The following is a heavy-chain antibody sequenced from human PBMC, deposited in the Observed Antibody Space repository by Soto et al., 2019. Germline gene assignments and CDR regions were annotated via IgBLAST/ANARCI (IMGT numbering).Heavy chain of an antibody. D-gene: IGHD1-7*01. CDR3: AKGITGTYNDAFDI. J-gene: IGHJ3*02. V-gene: IGHV1-24*01. CDR1: GYTLTELS. Sequence: GASVKVSCKVSGYTLTELSMHWVRQAPGKGLEWMGSFDPEDGETIYAQKFQGRVTMTEDTSTDTTYMELSSLRSEDAAVYYCAKGITGTYNDAFDIWGQGTMVTVSS. CDR2: FDPEDGET.